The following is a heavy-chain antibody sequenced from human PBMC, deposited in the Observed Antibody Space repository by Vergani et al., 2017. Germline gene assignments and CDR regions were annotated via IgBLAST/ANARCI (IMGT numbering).Heavy chain of an antibody. D-gene: IGHD2-15*01. J-gene: IGHJ4*02. CDR3: TRPPPGCSGGSCSDY. CDR1: GFTFSGSA. Sequence: EVQLVESGGGLVQPGGSLKLSCAASGFTFSGSAMHWVRQASGKGLEWVGRIRSKANSYATAYAASEKGRFTISRDDSKNTAYLQMNSLKTEDTAVYYCTRPPPGCSGGSCSDYWGQGTLVAVSS. V-gene: IGHV3-73*01. CDR2: IRSKANSYAT.